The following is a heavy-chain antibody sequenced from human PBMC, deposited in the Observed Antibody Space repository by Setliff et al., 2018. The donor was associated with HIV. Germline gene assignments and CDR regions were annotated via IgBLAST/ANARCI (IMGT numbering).Heavy chain of an antibody. J-gene: IGHJ4*02. CDR1: GGSFSSFG. CDR2: VIPMYITV. V-gene: IGHV1-69*05. D-gene: IGHD3-10*01. Sequence: SVKVSCKASGGSFSSFGINWVRQAPGQGLEWMGGVIPMYITVNYAQKFQGRVTITTDESTSTAYMELSGLRSEDTAVYYCAKEPLNVFGSGPFDYWGQGTMVTVSS. CDR3: AKEPLNVFGSGPFDY.